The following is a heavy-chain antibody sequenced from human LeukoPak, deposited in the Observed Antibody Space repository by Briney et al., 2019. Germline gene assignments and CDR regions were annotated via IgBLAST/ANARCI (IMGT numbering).Heavy chain of an antibody. V-gene: IGHV3-53*01. CDR2: FYDGGAT. D-gene: IGHD5-24*01. J-gene: IGHJ4*02. CDR3: ARGDGYNFFDY. CDR1: GFSVTNNY. Sequence: PGGSLRLSCAVSGFSVTNNYMSWVRQAPGKGLEWVSVFYDGGATYYADSVKGRFTISRDNSENTLYLQMKSLRAEDTAVYYCARGDGYNFFDYWGQGTLVTVSS.